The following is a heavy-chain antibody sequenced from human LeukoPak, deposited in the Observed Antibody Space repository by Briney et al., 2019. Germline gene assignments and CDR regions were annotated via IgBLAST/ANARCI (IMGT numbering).Heavy chain of an antibody. Sequence: SETLSLTCAVYGGSFSGCYWSWIRQPPGKGLEWIGEINHSGSTNYNPSLKSRVTISVDTSKNQFSLKLSSVTAADTAVYYCARADYYDSSGRFDYWGQGTLVTVSS. V-gene: IGHV4-34*01. CDR2: INHSGST. J-gene: IGHJ4*02. D-gene: IGHD3-22*01. CDR1: GGSFSGCY. CDR3: ARADYYDSSGRFDY.